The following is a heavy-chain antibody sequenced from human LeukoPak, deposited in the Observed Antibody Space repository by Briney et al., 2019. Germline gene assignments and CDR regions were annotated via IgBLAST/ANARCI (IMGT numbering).Heavy chain of an antibody. CDR1: GGNFRIYS. Sequence: GASVKVSCKASGGNFRIYSVSWVRQAPGQGLEWMGGIIPIPTFGSTNYAQKFQGRVAISTDESTSTAYMELRSLRSDDTAVYYCARVSPLLEVVVAATLGWLDYWGQGTLVTVSS. D-gene: IGHD2-15*01. CDR3: ARVSPLLEVVVAATLGWLDY. CDR2: IIPIPTFGST. V-gene: IGHV1-69*05. J-gene: IGHJ4*02.